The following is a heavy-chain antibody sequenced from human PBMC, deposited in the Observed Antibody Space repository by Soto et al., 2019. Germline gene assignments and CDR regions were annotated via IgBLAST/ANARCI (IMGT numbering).Heavy chain of an antibody. V-gene: IGHV4-38-2*01. J-gene: IGHJ6*02. Sequence: PSETLSLTCAVSGYSISSGYYWGWIRQPPGKGLEWIGSIYHSGSTYYNPSLKSRVTISVDTSKNQFSLKLSSVTAADTAVYYCARYGSGTAVYYYGMDVWGQGTTVTVSS. CDR3: ARYGSGTAVYYYGMDV. D-gene: IGHD3-10*01. CDR1: GYSISSGYY. CDR2: IYHSGST.